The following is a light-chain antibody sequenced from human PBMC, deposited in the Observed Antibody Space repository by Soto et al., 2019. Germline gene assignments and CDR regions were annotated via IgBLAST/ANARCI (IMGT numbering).Light chain of an antibody. Sequence: DIQMTQSPSSLSASVGDRVTISCRASQTITNYLNWYQQKPWKAPKFLIYTSSNLQGGVPSRFSGSGSGTDFTLNITSLQPADFATYFCQHRFITPPIFGHGTHVDV. V-gene: IGKV1-39*01. J-gene: IGKJ3*01. CDR2: TSS. CDR3: QHRFITPPI. CDR1: QTITNY.